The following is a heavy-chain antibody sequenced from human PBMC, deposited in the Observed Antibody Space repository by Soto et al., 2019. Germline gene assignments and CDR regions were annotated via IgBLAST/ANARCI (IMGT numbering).Heavy chain of an antibody. D-gene: IGHD6-13*01. CDR1: VFTFSSYG. J-gene: IGHJ5*02. CDR3: ARDSGAAAGSRWFDP. V-gene: IGHV3-33*01. Sequence: WWSLRLSCSASVFTFSSYGMHWFRQAPGKGLEWVAVIWYDGSNKYYADSVKGRFTISRDNSKNTLYLQMNSLRAEDTAVYYCARDSGAAAGSRWFDPWGQGTLVTVSS. CDR2: IWYDGSNK.